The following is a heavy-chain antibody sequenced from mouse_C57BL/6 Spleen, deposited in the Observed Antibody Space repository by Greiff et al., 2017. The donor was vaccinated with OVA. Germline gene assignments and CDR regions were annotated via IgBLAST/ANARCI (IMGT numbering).Heavy chain of an antibody. J-gene: IGHJ2*01. Sequence: QVQLKESGAELVKPGASVKISCKASGYAFSSYWMNWVKQRPGKGLEWIGQIYPGDGDTNYNGKFKGKATLTADKSSSTAYMQLSSLTSEDSAVYFCARSPSTRYFDYWGQGTTLTVSS. CDR1: GYAFSSYW. CDR2: IYPGDGDT. D-gene: IGHD1-1*01. CDR3: ARSPSTRYFDY. V-gene: IGHV1-80*01.